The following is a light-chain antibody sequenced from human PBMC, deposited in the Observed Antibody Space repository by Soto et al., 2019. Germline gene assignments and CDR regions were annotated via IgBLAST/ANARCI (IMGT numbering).Light chain of an antibody. Sequence: QSALTQPASVSGSPGQSITISCTGTSSDVGGYKYVSWYQQYPDKAPKLMIYEVSNRPSGVSNRFSGSKSGNTASLTISGLQAEDEADYYCSPYTSSSTYVFGTGTKVTVL. CDR1: SSDVGGYKY. V-gene: IGLV2-14*01. CDR3: SPYTSSSTYV. CDR2: EVS. J-gene: IGLJ1*01.